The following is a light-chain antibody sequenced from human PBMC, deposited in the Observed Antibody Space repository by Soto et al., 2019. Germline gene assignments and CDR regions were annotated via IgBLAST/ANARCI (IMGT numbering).Light chain of an antibody. V-gene: IGKV1-27*01. CDR2: GAS. Sequence: DIQMTQSPSSLAASVGNRVTISCRASQGIGNYLAWYQQKPGKVPKLLIYGASTLQSGVSSRFTGSGSGTDFTLTISSLQPEDVATYYCQSYNWFPITFCPGTKVHIK. CDR3: QSYNWFPIT. CDR1: QGIGNY. J-gene: IGKJ3*01.